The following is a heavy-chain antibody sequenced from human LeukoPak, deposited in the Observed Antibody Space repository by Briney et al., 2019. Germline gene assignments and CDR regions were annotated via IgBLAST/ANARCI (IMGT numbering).Heavy chain of an antibody. CDR1: GGSISSYY. Sequence: SETLSLTCTVSGGSISSYYWSWIRQPPGKGPEWIGCIHPSGSAYYNPSLTSRVAISVDTSMNQFSLKLSSVTAADTAVYYCARGGDEHKAGYWGQGALVTVSS. CDR3: ARGGDEHKAGY. V-gene: IGHV4-59*01. J-gene: IGHJ4*02. D-gene: IGHD3-16*01. CDR2: IHPSGSA.